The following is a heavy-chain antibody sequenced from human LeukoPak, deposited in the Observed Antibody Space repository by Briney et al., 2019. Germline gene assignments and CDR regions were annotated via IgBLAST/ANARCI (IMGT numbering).Heavy chain of an antibody. CDR1: GFTFSSYA. CDR3: AKGSTFSLVGATYFDY. J-gene: IGHJ4*02. CDR2: TSGSGGST. D-gene: IGHD1-26*01. Sequence: RAGGSLRLSCAASGFTFSSYAMSWVRQAPGKGLEWVSATSGSGGSTYYADSVKGRFTISRDNSKNTLYLQMNSLRAEDTAVYYCAKGSTFSLVGATYFDYWGQGTLVTVSS. V-gene: IGHV3-23*01.